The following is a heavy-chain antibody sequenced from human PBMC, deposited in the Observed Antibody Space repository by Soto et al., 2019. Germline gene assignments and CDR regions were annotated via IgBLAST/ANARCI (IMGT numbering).Heavy chain of an antibody. J-gene: IGHJ4*02. CDR2: LFHGGST. CDR1: GGSIRSNNW. CDR3: AILYSGCYSDY. Sequence: QVQLQESGAGLVKPSGTLSLTCAVSGGSIRSNNWGSWARQPPGKGLEWIRELFHGGSTYYNRSLKTRVAMSICKSKTQYSPRRSSVTAADTAVYYCAILYSGCYSDYWGQGALVTVSS. D-gene: IGHD1-26*01. V-gene: IGHV4-4*02.